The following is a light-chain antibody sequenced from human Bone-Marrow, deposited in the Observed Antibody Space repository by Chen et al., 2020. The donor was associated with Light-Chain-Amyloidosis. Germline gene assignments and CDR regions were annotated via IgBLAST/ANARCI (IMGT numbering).Light chain of an antibody. V-gene: IGKV4-1*01. CDR2: WAS. CDR3: HQYYSTPWT. CDR1: QSVFYSSNNKNF. J-gene: IGKJ1*01. Sequence: DIVMTQSTDSLAVSLGERATINCKSSQSVFYSSNNKNFLAWYQQKPGQSPKLLIYWASTRESGVPDRFRGSGSVTDFTLTINSLQAGDVAVYYCHQYYSTPWTFGQGTKV.